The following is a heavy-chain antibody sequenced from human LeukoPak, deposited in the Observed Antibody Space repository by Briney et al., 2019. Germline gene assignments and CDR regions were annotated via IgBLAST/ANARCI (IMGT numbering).Heavy chain of an antibody. D-gene: IGHD3-22*01. J-gene: IGHJ4*02. CDR3: ARGYYDSSGYSNTFDD. CDR2: IHHSGST. V-gene: IGHV4-59*01. Sequence: PSETLSLTCTVSGGSTRSYYWTWIRKPPGKELEWFGYIHHSGSTNYNPSLKSRVTITVETSKNQFSLKLSSVTAADTAVYYCARGYYDSSGYSNTFDDWGQGTLVTVSS. CDR1: GGSTRSYY.